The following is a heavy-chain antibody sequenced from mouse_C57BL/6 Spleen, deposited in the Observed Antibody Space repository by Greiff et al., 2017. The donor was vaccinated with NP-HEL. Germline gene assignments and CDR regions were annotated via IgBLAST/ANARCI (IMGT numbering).Heavy chain of an antibody. Sequence: EVQLQQSGPGLVKPSQSLSLTCSVTGYSITSGYYWNWIRQFPGNKLEWMGYISYDGSNNYNPSLKNRISITRDTSKNQFFLKLNSVTTEDTATYYCAREYYGNYWYFDVWGTGTMVTVSS. D-gene: IGHD2-1*01. J-gene: IGHJ1*03. CDR1: GYSITSGYY. CDR3: AREYYGNYWYFDV. V-gene: IGHV3-6*01. CDR2: ISYDGSN.